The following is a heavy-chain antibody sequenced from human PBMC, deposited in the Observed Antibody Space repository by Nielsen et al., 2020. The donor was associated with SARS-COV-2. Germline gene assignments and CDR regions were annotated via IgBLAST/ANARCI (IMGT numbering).Heavy chain of an antibody. D-gene: IGHD3-10*01. CDR1: GFTFDDYA. CDR3: AKAMVRGVIIIHYFDY. V-gene: IGHV3-9*01. J-gene: IGHJ4*02. Sequence: SLKISCAASGFTFDDYAMHWVRQAPGKGLEWVSGISWNSGSIGYADSVKGRFTISRDNAKNSLYLQMNSLRAEDTALYYCAKAMVRGVIIIHYFDYWGRGTLVTVSS. CDR2: ISWNSGSI.